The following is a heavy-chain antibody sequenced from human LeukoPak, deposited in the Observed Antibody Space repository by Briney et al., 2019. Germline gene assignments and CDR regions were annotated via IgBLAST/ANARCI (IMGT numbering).Heavy chain of an antibody. V-gene: IGHV3-33*06. J-gene: IGHJ4*02. Sequence: GGSLRLSCAASGFTFSSYGMHWVRQAPGKGLEWVAVIWYDGSNKYYADSVKGRFTISRDNSKNTLYVQMNSLRAEDTAVYYCAKGHYYGSGSLDYWGQGTLVTVSS. CDR3: AKGHYYGSGSLDY. CDR1: GFTFSSYG. CDR2: IWYDGSNK. D-gene: IGHD3-10*01.